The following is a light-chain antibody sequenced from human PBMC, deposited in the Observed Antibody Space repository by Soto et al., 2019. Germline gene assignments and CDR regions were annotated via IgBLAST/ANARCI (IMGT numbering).Light chain of an antibody. CDR3: QQYGSSPPLT. CDR2: GAS. CDR1: QSVSSSY. J-gene: IGKJ4*01. V-gene: IGKV3-20*01. Sequence: EIGLTQSPGTLSLYPGERATLSCRASQSVSSSYLAWYQQKHGQAPRLLIYGASSRATGIPDRFSGSGSGTDFSLTISRLEPEDFAVYYFQQYGSSPPLTFGGGTKVEIK.